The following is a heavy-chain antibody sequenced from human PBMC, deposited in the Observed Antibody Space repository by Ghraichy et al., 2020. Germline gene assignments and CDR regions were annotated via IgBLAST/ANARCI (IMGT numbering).Heavy chain of an antibody. D-gene: IGHD1-26*01. V-gene: IGHV4-59*01. CDR3: ARSGSSYWYFDL. J-gene: IGHJ2*01. CDR2: IYYSGST. Sequence: GGGLEWIGYIYYSGSTNYNPSLKSRVTISVDTSKNQFSLKLSSVTAADTAVYYCARSGSSYWYFDLWGRGTLVTVSS.